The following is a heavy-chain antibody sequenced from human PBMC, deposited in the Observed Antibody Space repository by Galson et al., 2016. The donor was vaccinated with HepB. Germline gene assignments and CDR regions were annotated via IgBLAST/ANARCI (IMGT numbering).Heavy chain of an antibody. CDR1: GYSFTNYW. D-gene: IGHD2-15*01. V-gene: IGHV5-10-1*01. Sequence: QSGAEVTKPGESLRISCKGSGYSFTNYWITWVRQMPGKGLEWMGTIDPSDSYTNYSPSFQGHVTISADKSISTAYLQWSSLKASDTAMNYCARRSGVAATDYYYYYMDVWGKGTTVTVSS. CDR2: IDPSDSYT. CDR3: ARRSGVAATDYYYYYMDV. J-gene: IGHJ6*03.